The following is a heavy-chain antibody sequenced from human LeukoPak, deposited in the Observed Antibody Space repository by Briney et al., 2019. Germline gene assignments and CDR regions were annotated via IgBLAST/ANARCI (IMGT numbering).Heavy chain of an antibody. Sequence: SETLSLTCTGSSGSIRSYYWGWVRQPPGKGLEWIGRIYTTGTTQYNPSLKSRVTMSVDTSTNQFSLNVRSMTAADTAVYYCGRQGYTASHYFFDYWSQGTLVAVS. V-gene: IGHV4-4*07. D-gene: IGHD2-2*02. CDR2: IYTTGTT. J-gene: IGHJ4*02. CDR3: GRQGYTASHYFFDY. CDR1: SGSIRSYY.